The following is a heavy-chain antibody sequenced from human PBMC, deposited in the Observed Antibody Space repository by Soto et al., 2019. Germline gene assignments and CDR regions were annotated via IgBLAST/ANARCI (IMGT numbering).Heavy chain of an antibody. CDR2: IYYSGST. CDR1: GGSISSGGYY. J-gene: IGHJ5*02. V-gene: IGHV4-61*08. CDR3: ATQNYYDSSGYSNWFDP. D-gene: IGHD3-22*01. Sequence: PSETLSLTCTVSGGSISSGGYYWSWIRQHPGKGLEWIGYIYYSGSTNYNPSLKSRVTISVDTSKNQFSLKLSSVTAADTAVYYCATQNYYDSSGYSNWFDPWGQGTLVTVSS.